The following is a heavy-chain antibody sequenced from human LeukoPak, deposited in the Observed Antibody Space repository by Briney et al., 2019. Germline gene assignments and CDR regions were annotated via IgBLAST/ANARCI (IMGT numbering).Heavy chain of an antibody. CDR1: GGSFSGYY. D-gene: IGHD5-12*01. Sequence: SETLSLTCAVYGGSFSGYYWGWILHPPGEGLEWIGEINHSGRTNYNPSLKSRVTISVDTSKNQFSLKLSSVTAADTAVYYCARAVVPDPHHIVATIEDYWGQGTLVTVSS. CDR2: INHSGRT. V-gene: IGHV4-34*01. J-gene: IGHJ4*02. CDR3: ARAVVPDPHHIVATIEDY.